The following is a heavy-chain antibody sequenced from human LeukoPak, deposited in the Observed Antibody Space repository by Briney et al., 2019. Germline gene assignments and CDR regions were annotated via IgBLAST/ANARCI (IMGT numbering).Heavy chain of an antibody. Sequence: ASVKVSCKGSGYTFTNYAISWVRQAPGQGLEWMGIINPSGGSTSYAQKFQGRVTMTRDTSTSTVYMELSSLRSEDTAVYYCARSEWLVHFDYWGQGTLVTVSS. J-gene: IGHJ4*02. D-gene: IGHD6-19*01. CDR3: ARSEWLVHFDY. CDR1: GYTFTNYA. CDR2: INPSGGST. V-gene: IGHV1-46*01.